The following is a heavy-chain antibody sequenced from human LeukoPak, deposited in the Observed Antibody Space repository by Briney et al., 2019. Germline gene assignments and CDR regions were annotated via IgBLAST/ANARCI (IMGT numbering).Heavy chain of an antibody. D-gene: IGHD5-12*01. CDR3: ARDHSRVVEWLRPLFIGMDV. V-gene: IGHV1-2*02. Sequence: EASVKVSCKASGYTFTGYYMHWVRQAPGQGLEWMGWINPNSGGTNYAQKFQGRVTMTRDTSISTAYMELSRLRSDDTAVYYCARDHSRVVEWLRPLFIGMDVWGQGTTVTVSS. CDR2: INPNSGGT. J-gene: IGHJ6*02. CDR1: GYTFTGYY.